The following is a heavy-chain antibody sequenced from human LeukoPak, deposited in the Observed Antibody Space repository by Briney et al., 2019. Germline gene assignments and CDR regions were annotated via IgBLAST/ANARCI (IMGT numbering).Heavy chain of an antibody. CDR1: GGTFSSYA. J-gene: IGHJ4*02. Sequence: SVKVSCKASGGTFSSYAISWVRQAPGQGLEWMGRIIPILGIANYAQKFQGRVTITADKSTSTAYMELSSLRSEDTAVYYCARAVRGSGSPLIYYFDYWGQGTLVTVSS. CDR3: ARAVRGSGSPLIYYFDY. CDR2: IIPILGIA. V-gene: IGHV1-69*04. D-gene: IGHD3-10*01.